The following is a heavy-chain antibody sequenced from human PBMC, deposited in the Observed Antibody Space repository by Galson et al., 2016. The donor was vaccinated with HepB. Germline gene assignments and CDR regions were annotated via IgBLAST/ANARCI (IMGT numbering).Heavy chain of an antibody. J-gene: IGHJ3*02. CDR1: GFTVSGKY. CDR2: IFSFDAT. V-gene: IGHV3-53*01. Sequence: SLRLSCAASGFTVSGKYMSWARLAPGKGLEWVSAIFSFDATSYRDSVKGRFTIFRDTSRNTLYLQMDNLRADDTAIYYCEGFPDPLDIWGLGTMVTVS. CDR3: EGFPDPLDI.